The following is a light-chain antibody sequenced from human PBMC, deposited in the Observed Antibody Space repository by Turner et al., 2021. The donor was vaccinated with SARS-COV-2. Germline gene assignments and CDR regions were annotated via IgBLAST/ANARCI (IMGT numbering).Light chain of an antibody. Sequence: DIQLTQSPSFLSASVGDRVTITCWASQGISSYLAWYQQKPGKAPKLLIYAASTLQSGVPSRFSGSGSGTEFTLTISSLQPEDFATYYCQQLNSYPRGIFGGGTKVEIK. CDR3: QQLNSYPRGI. CDR2: AAS. J-gene: IGKJ4*01. V-gene: IGKV1-9*01. CDR1: QGISSY.